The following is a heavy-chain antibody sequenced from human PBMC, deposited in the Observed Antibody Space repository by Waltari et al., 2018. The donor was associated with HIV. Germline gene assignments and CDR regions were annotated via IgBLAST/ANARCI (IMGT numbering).Heavy chain of an antibody. Sequence: EVQLVESGGGLVQPGGSLRFSCAASGLTLSSYWMGWVRQAPGKGLECVTNIKQDGSEKSYVDSVKGRFTISRDNATNSLYLQMNNLRAEDTAVYYCARLRGGYDFDYWGQGTLVTVSS. J-gene: IGHJ4*02. D-gene: IGHD5-12*01. CDR1: GLTLSSYW. CDR2: IKQDGSEK. V-gene: IGHV3-7*01. CDR3: ARLRGGYDFDY.